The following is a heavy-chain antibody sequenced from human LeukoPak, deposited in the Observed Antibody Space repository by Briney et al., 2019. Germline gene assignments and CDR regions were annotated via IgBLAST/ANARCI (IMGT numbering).Heavy chain of an antibody. J-gene: IGHJ6*02. Sequence: PGGSLRLSCAASGFTFSRYWMSWVRQPPGKGLEWVANIKEDGSQKYYVDSVKGRFTISRDNAKNSLYLQMNSLRVEDTAVYYCARDMYYGSGTPMQYGMDVWGQGTTVTVSS. CDR2: IKEDGSQK. D-gene: IGHD3-10*01. V-gene: IGHV3-7*03. CDR1: GFTFSRYW. CDR3: ARDMYYGSGTPMQYGMDV.